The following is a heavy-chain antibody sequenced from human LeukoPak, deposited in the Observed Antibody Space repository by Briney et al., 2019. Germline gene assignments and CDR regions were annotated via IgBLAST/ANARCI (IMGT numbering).Heavy chain of an antibody. D-gene: IGHD2-15*01. CDR3: AKDLGYCSGGTCFVFFDF. V-gene: IGHV3-23*01. J-gene: IGHJ4*02. CDR2: ISGSGGST. Sequence: GGSLRLSCAASGFTFSSYAMSWVRQAPGKGLEWVSAISGSGGSTYYADSVKGRFTISRDNSKNTLYLQMNSLRAEDTAVYSCAKDLGYCSGGTCFVFFDFWGQGTLVTVSS. CDR1: GFTFSSYA.